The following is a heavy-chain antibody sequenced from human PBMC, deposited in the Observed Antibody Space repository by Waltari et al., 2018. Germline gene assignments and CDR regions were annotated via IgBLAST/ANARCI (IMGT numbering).Heavy chain of an antibody. V-gene: IGHV1-18*01. CDR2: IRVNNGNT. J-gene: IGHJ6*02. CDR1: GYTFTSYG. CDR3: ARPSLGQYYYYGMEV. Sequence: QVQLVQSGGEVKKPGASVKVSCTASGYTFTSYGISWVRQAPGQGLEWMGWIRVNNGNTNEAQPLQGRVTMTADTSTSTAYMELRSLRSDDTAVYYCARPSLGQYYYYGMEVWGQGTAVTVSS. D-gene: IGHD7-27*01.